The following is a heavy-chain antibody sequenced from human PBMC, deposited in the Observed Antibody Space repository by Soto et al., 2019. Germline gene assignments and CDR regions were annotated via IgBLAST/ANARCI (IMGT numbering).Heavy chain of an antibody. Sequence: GGSLRLSCAASGFTFSSYEMNWVRQAPGKGLEWVSYISSSGSTIYYADSVKGRFTISRDNAKNSLYLQMNSLRAEDTAVYYCARVPLWGDWYFDLWGRGTLVTVSS. CDR3: ARVPLWGDWYFDL. CDR2: ISSSGSTI. V-gene: IGHV3-48*03. CDR1: GFTFSSYE. D-gene: IGHD2-21*01. J-gene: IGHJ2*01.